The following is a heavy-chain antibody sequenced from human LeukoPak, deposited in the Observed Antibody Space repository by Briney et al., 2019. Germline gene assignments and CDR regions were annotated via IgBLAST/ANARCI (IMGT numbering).Heavy chain of an antibody. Sequence: GGSLRLSCAASGFTFSSYGMHWVRQAPGKGLEWVSAISGSGGGTYYADSVKGRFTISRDNSKNTLYLQMNSLRAEDTAVYYCAKGDFYGDYPYGMDVWGQGTTVTVSS. V-gene: IGHV3-23*01. CDR3: AKGDFYGDYPYGMDV. CDR2: ISGSGGGT. D-gene: IGHD3-3*01. CDR1: GFTFSSYG. J-gene: IGHJ6*02.